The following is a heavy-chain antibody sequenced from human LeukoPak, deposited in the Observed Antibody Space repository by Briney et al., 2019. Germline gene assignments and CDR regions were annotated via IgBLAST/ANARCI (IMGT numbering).Heavy chain of an antibody. D-gene: IGHD6-19*01. V-gene: IGHV3-23*01. CDR2: ISNNGGYT. CDR3: ARGQVIAVAGIFDY. J-gene: IGHJ4*02. CDR1: GFTFSSSA. Sequence: HPGGSLRLSCAASGFTFSSSAMSWVRQAPGKGLEWVSAISNNGGYTYYADSVQGRFTISRDNSKNTLYLQMNSLRAEDTAVYYCARGQVIAVAGIFDYWGQGTLVTVSS.